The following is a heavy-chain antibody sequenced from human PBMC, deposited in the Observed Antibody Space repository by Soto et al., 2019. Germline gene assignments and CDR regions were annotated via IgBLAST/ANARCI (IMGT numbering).Heavy chain of an antibody. CDR3: ASTRGY. CDR2: IKEDGRET. Sequence: EVLVVESGGGLVQPGGSLRLSCAVSGFTFSGGYWMKWVRQAPGKGLEWVDTIKEDGRETYYVDSVKGRFTISRDSAKNSLYLQMNSLRVEDTAVYYCASTRGYWGQGTLVTVSS. V-gene: IGHV3-7*03. D-gene: IGHD3-3*01. CDR1: GFTFSGGYW. J-gene: IGHJ4*02.